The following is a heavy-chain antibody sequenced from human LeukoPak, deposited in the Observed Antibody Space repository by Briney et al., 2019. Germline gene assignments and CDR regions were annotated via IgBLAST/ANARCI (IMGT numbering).Heavy chain of an antibody. D-gene: IGHD3-3*01. Sequence: GASVKVSCKASGGTFSSYAISWVRQAPGQGLEWMGGIIPIFGTANYAQKFQGRVTITTDESTSTAYMELSSLRSEDTAVYYCARDRVGITIFGVVTSGYMDVWGKGTTVTVSS. CDR2: IIPIFGTA. CDR1: GGTFSSYA. J-gene: IGHJ6*03. V-gene: IGHV1-69*05. CDR3: ARDRVGITIFGVVTSGYMDV.